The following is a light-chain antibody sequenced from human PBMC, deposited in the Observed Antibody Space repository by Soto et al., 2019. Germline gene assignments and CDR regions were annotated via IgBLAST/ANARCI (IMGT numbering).Light chain of an antibody. CDR2: AAS. J-gene: IGKJ5*01. Sequence: AIQLTQSPSSLSASVGDRVTITCRASQGISSYLAWYQQKPGKAPKLLIYAASTLQSGVPSRFSGSGSGTDFTLTISCLQSEDFATYYRQQYYSYPLLTFGQATRPESK. CDR3: QQYYSYPLLT. V-gene: IGKV1-8*01. CDR1: QGISSY.